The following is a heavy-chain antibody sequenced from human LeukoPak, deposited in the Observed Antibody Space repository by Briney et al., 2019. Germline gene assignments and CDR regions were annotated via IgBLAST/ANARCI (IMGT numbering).Heavy chain of an antibody. CDR1: GYTFTSYD. D-gene: IGHD3-10*02. Sequence: ASVKVSCKASGYTFTSYDINWVRQATGQGLEWMGWMNPNSGNTGYAQKFQGRVTITRNTSISTAYMELSSLRSEDTAVYYCARDLLPVRGYYGMDVWGQGTTVTVSS. J-gene: IGHJ6*02. V-gene: IGHV1-8*03. CDR3: ARDLLPVRGYYGMDV. CDR2: MNPNSGNT.